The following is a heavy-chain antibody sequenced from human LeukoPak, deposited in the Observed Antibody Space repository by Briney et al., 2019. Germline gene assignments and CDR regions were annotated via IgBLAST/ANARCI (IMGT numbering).Heavy chain of an antibody. V-gene: IGHV1-18*01. CDR3: ARDIPESIPSYF. Sequence: ASVKDSCMHTGFNSYNFGITRLRPAPGHGVEGMGFFSAYTGEANYAPRLQGRVTMTRDTSPNTPFLHLRSLRSDDTAADYCARDIPESIPSYFWGQGTLITVSS. CDR2: FSAYTGEA. J-gene: IGHJ4*02. CDR1: GFNSYNFG. D-gene: IGHD6-6*01.